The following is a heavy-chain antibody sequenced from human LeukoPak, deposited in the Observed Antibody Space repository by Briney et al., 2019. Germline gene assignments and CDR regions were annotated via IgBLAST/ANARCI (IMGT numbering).Heavy chain of an antibody. Sequence: GGSLRLSCAASGFTFSSYGMHWVRQAPGKGLEWVAVISYDGSNKYYADSVEGRFTISRDNSKNTLYLQMNSLRAEDTAVYYCAREEDGAFDIWGQGTMVTVSS. CDR1: GFTFSSYG. CDR3: AREEDGAFDI. J-gene: IGHJ3*02. V-gene: IGHV3-30*03. CDR2: ISYDGSNK.